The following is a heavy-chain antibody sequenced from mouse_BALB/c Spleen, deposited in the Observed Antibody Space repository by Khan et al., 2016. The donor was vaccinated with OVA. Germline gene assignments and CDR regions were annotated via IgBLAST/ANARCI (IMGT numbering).Heavy chain of an antibody. V-gene: IGHV2-6-5*01. CDR2: IWGGGST. Sequence: QIQLVQSGPGLVAPSQNLSLTCTVSGFSLSDYGVSWIRQPPGKGLEWLGVIWGGGSTYYNSDLKSRLSISKDNSKSQVFLKMSSLQSDDTAMFYCAKGVLSYYYTLDYWGQGTAVTVSS. CDR3: AKGVLSYYYTLDY. J-gene: IGHJ4*01. CDR1: GFSLSDYG.